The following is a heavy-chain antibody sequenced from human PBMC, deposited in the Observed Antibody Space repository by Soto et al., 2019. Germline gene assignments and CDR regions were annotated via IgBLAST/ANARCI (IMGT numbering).Heavy chain of an antibody. V-gene: IGHV1-8*02. D-gene: IGHD3-3*01. J-gene: IGHJ4*02. CDR2: MNPNSGNT. Sequence: QVQLVQSGAEVKKPGASVKVSCKASGYTFTSYDINWVRQATGQGLEWMGWMNPNSGNTGYAQKFQGRVTMYRNTSISTAYMELTSLRSEDPAVYYFARGSFWLPTGDYLGQGTLVTVSS. CDR3: ARGSFWLPTGDY. CDR1: GYTFTSYD.